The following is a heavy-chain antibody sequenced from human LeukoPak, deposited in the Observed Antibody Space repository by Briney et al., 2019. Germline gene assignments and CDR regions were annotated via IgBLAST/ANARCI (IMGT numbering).Heavy chain of an antibody. Sequence: ASVKVSCKASGYTFTGYYMHWVRQAPGQGLEWMGWINPNSGGTNYAQKFQGRVTMTRDTSISTAYMELSRLRSDDTAVYYCARSMGVVPAATLYWGQGTLVTVSS. CDR2: INPNSGGT. D-gene: IGHD2-2*01. V-gene: IGHV1-2*02. CDR1: GYTFTGYY. J-gene: IGHJ4*02. CDR3: ARSMGVVPAATLY.